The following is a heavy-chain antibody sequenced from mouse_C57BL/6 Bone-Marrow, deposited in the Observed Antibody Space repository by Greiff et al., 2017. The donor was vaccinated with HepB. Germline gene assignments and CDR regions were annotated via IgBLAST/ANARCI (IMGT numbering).Heavy chain of an antibody. D-gene: IGHD1-1*01. CDR2: IRYSGST. CDR1: GYSITSGYD. Sequence: EVQLQESGPGMVKPSQSLSLTCTVTGYSITSGYDWHWIRHFPGNKLEWMGYIRYSGSTNYNPSLKSRISITHDTSKNHFFLKLNSVTTEDTATYYCARANYYGSSSWFAYWGQGTLVTVSA. J-gene: IGHJ3*01. CDR3: ARANYYGSSSWFAY. V-gene: IGHV3-1*01.